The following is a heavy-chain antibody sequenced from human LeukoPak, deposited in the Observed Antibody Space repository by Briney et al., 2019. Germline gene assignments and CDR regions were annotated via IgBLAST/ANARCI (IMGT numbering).Heavy chain of an antibody. V-gene: IGHV1-3*01. CDR2: INPGNCDT. J-gene: IGHJ6*02. D-gene: IGHD2-15*01. CDR3: ARERWHCRVNCYSVYYYALDV. Sequence: GASVNVSYKGSGYTFTNYAAHWVRRAPGQRLEWLGLINPGNCDTKYSQNFQGRVTVTSDTSAATAYVELNSLTSEDTAVYYCARERWHCRVNCYSVYYYALDVWGQGTTVTVSS. CDR1: GYTFTNYA.